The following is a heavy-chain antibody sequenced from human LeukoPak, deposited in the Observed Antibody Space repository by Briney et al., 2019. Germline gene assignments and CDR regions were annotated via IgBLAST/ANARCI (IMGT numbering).Heavy chain of an antibody. CDR1: GFTVSSNY. D-gene: IGHD3-22*01. CDR2: IYSGGST. CDR3: AKRGVVIRVILVGFHKEAYYFDS. V-gene: IGHV3-66*04. J-gene: IGHJ4*02. Sequence: GGSLRLSCAASGFTVSSNYMSWVRQAPGKGLEWVSVIYSGGSTYYADSAKGRFTISRDNSKNTLYLQMNSLRAEDTAVYYCAKRGVVIRVILVGFHKEAYYFDSWGQGALVTVSS.